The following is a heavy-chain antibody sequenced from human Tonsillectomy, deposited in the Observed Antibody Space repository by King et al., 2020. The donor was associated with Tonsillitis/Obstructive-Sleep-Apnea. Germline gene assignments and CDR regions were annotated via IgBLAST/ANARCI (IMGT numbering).Heavy chain of an antibody. V-gene: IGHV3-33*01. CDR1: GFTFRSYG. D-gene: IGHD2-8*02. Sequence: QVQLVESGGGVVQPGRSLRLSCAASGFTFRSYGMPWVRQAPGKGLDWVAIVWFDGSDKYYADSVKGRFTISRDNSKNTLYMQMNNLRVEDTAVYYCVRDLGGVGGSMDVWGQGTTVTVSS. CDR3: VRDLGGVGGSMDV. J-gene: IGHJ6*02. CDR2: VWFDGSDK.